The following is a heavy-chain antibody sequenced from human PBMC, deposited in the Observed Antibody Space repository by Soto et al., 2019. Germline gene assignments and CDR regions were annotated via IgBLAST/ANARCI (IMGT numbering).Heavy chain of an antibody. Sequence: SETLCITCAFYVGSFSVYYWSWIRQPPGKGLEWIGEINHSGSTNYNPSLKSRVTISVDTSKNQFSLKLSSVTAADTAVYYCARGFIAAAHGANWFDPWGQGTMVTVSS. CDR1: VGSFSVYY. D-gene: IGHD6-13*01. CDR3: ARGFIAAAHGANWFDP. V-gene: IGHV4-34*01. J-gene: IGHJ5*02. CDR2: INHSGST.